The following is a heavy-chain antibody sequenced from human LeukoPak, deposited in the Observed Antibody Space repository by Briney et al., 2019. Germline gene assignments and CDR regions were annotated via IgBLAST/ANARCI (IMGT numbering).Heavy chain of an antibody. V-gene: IGHV3-21*01. CDR2: LSSTSTYI. CDR3: ARDDIGEPPVYYYYGIDV. J-gene: IGHJ6*02. Sequence: GGYLSLSGAASGFTFSSYSMNWVRQAPGKGLEWVSSLSSTSTYIYYADSVKGRFTISRDNAKNSLYLQMNSLRAEDTAVYYCARDDIGEPPVYYYYGIDVWGQGTTVTVSS. CDR1: GFTFSSYS. D-gene: IGHD3-10*01.